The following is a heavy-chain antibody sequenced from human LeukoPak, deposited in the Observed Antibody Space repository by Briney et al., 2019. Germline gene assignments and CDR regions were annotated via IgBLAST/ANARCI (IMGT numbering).Heavy chain of an antibody. CDR1: GFTFDDYA. D-gene: IGHD6-19*01. J-gene: IGHJ4*02. CDR3: AKGADPLTWRMTTVACTRFDF. CDR2: ISGDGGSR. Sequence: GGSLRLSCAVSGFTFDDYAMHWVRQAPGKGLEWVSLISGDGGSRYYAGSVKGRFTVSRDNSKNSLYLQMNRLRTEDTAFYYCAKGADPLTWRMTTVACTRFDFWGQGTLVTVSS. V-gene: IGHV3-43*02.